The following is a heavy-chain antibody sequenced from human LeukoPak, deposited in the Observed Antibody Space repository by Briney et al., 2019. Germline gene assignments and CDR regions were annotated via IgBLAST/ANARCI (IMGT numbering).Heavy chain of an antibody. Sequence: GESLKISCKGSGSGYSFANFWIGWVRQMPGKGLEWMGIIYPGDSDTRYSPSFEGQVTISADKSISTAYLQWSSLRASDTAMYFCARRSGSYFNFWGKGTQVIVSS. CDR2: IYPGDSDT. CDR3: ARRSGSYFNF. D-gene: IGHD1-26*01. V-gene: IGHV5-51*01. J-gene: IGHJ4*02. CDR1: GYSFANFW.